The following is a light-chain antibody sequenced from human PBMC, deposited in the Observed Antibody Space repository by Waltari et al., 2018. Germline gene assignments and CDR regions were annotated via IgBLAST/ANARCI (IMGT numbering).Light chain of an antibody. CDR1: SLDLQSYHS. Sequence: QSALTQPASVSGSPGQSITLSCPGPSLDLQSYHSVSWYQQYPGEAPKLIIYDVTSRPSGVSSRFSGSKSGHTAFLTISGLQAEDEADFFCSSYTTSWTYVFGTGTTVNVL. V-gene: IGLV2-14*03. J-gene: IGLJ1*01. CDR2: DVT. CDR3: SSYTTSWTYV.